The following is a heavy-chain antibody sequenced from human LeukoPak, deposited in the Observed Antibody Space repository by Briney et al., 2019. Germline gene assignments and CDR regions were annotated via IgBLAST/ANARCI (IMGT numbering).Heavy chain of an antibody. V-gene: IGHV3-9*03. D-gene: IGHD6-19*01. Sequence: PGRSLRLSCAASGFTFDDYAMHWVRRAPGKGLEWVSGISWNSGSIGYVDSVKGRFTISRDNAKNSLYLQMNSPRAEDMALYYCAKGTGGYSSGGYFDYWGQGTLVTVSS. CDR2: ISWNSGSI. CDR3: AKGTGGYSSGGYFDY. CDR1: GFTFDDYA. J-gene: IGHJ4*02.